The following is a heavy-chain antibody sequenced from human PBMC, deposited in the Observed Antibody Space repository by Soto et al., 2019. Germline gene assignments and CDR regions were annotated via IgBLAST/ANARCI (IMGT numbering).Heavy chain of an antibody. D-gene: IGHD3-10*01. CDR1: GFTFSSRW. J-gene: IGHJ4*02. CDR3: AADLVAGSGSLGH. Sequence: EVQLVESGGGSAQPGRSLRLSCAASGFTFSSRWMHWVRQDPGKGLQWVSRIRHDGADSNYADFVGGRFTISRDNTKNTLHLQMNSLRAEDTAVYFCAADLVAGSGSLGHWGQGTLVTVSS. V-gene: IGHV3-74*01. CDR2: IRHDGADS.